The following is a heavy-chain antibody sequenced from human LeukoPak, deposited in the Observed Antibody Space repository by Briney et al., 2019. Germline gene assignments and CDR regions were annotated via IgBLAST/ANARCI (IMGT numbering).Heavy chain of an antibody. V-gene: IGHV4-59*01. J-gene: IGHJ5*02. CDR2: IYYSGST. Sequence: PSETLSLTCTVSGGSISSYYWSWIRQPPGKGLEWIGYIYYSGSTNYNPSLNSRVTISVDTSKNQFSLKLSSVTAADTAVYYCARGDCSSTSCYARRYWFDPWGQGTLVTVSS. D-gene: IGHD2-2*01. CDR1: GGSISSYY. CDR3: ARGDCSSTSCYARRYWFDP.